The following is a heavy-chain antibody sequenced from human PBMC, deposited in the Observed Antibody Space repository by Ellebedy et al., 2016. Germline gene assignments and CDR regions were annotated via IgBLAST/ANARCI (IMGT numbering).Heavy chain of an antibody. V-gene: IGHV1-18*04. CDR1: GYTFTTFS. J-gene: IGHJ4*02. D-gene: IGHD3-10*01. Sequence: ASVKVSCXASGYTFTTFSITWVRQVPGQGLEWMGFVNTFSGNTKFAQKFQGRVSMTTHSSTHTAYMHLRSLRSDDTAMYYCAKTSGWGYGENWGQGTLVTVSS. CDR2: VNTFSGNT. CDR3: AKTSGWGYGEN.